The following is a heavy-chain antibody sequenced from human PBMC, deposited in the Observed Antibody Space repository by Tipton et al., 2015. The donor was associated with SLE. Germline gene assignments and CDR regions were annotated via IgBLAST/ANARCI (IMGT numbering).Heavy chain of an antibody. D-gene: IGHD3/OR15-3a*01. CDR1: GFNFDDYG. CDR2: INHSGSS. CDR3: ARMTSTFLDWAHYSYYMDV. Sequence: LRLSCAASGFNFDDYGMSWVRQPPGKGLEWIGDINHSGSSNYHPSLQSRVTLSVDVSKNQVSLRLSSVTAADTAVYYCARMTSTFLDWAHYSYYMDVWGNGSTVTVSS. V-gene: IGHV4-34*01. J-gene: IGHJ6*03.